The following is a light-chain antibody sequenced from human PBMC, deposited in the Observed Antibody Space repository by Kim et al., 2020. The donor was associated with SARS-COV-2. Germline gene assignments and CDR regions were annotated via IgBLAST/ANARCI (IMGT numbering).Light chain of an antibody. V-gene: IGLV1-40*01. CDR2: GNS. CDR1: SANIGAGYY. CDR3: QSYDSSLSAF. J-gene: IGLJ1*01. Sequence: HRVTISCTGSSANIGAGYYVHWYQQLPGTAPKLLIYGNSKRPSGVPDRFSGSKSGTSASLAITGLQAEDEADYYCQSYDSSLSAFFGTGTKVTVL.